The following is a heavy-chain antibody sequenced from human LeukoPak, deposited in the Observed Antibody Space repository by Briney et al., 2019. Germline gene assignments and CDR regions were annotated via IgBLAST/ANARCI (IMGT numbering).Heavy chain of an antibody. CDR2: IYTSGTT. J-gene: IGHJ3*02. V-gene: IGHV4-61*09. Sequence: SQTLSLTCTVSGGSISSGSYYWRWIRQPAGKGLEWIGHIYTSGTTNYNSSLKSRVTISVDTSKNQFSLKLGSVTAADTAVYYCARDRPVDLWFGEFSDAFDIWGQGTMVTVSS. D-gene: IGHD3-10*01. CDR3: ARDRPVDLWFGEFSDAFDI. CDR1: GGSISSGSYY.